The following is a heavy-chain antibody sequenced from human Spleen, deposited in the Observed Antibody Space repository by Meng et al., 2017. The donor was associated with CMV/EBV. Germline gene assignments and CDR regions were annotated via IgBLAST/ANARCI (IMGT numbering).Heavy chain of an antibody. CDR3: TRDRVDFWSGYLSYYYGMDV. V-gene: IGHV3-49*04. CDR2: IRSKAYGGTT. Sequence: GESLKISCTASGFTFGDYAMSWVRQAPGKGLEWVGFIRSKAYGGTTEYAASVKGRFTISRDDSKSIAYLQMNGLKTEDTAVYYCTRDRVDFWSGYLSYYYGMDVWGQGTTVTVSS. J-gene: IGHJ6*02. CDR1: GFTFGDYA. D-gene: IGHD3-3*01.